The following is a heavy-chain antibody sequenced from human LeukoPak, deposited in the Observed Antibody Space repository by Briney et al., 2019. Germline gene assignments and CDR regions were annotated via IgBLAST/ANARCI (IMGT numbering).Heavy chain of an antibody. V-gene: IGHV4-59*08. CDR3: ATGYSSSWYGGIYYFDC. Sequence: SETLSLTCMVSGGSLSSYYWCWIRQPPRTGLEWIGYIYYSGRTNHNPPLKSRVTISVDPPKNQLSLTLSSVTAADTAVYYCATGYSSSWYGGIYYFDCWGQGTLVTVSS. D-gene: IGHD6-13*01. CDR1: GGSLSSYY. CDR2: IYYSGRT. J-gene: IGHJ4*02.